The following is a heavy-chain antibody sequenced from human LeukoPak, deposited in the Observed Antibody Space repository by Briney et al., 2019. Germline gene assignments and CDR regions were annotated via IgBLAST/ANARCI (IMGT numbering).Heavy chain of an antibody. CDR1: GGSITSSSYY. J-gene: IGHJ4*02. V-gene: IGHV4-39*01. CDR2: IFYSGST. D-gene: IGHD6-13*01. CDR3: AKQQLVRCFDY. Sequence: SETLSLTCTVSGGSITSSSYYWGWIRQPPGKGLEWIGSIFYSGSTYYNPSLKSRVTISVDTSKTQFTLKLSSVTAADTAVYYCAKQQLVRCFDYWGQGILVTVSS.